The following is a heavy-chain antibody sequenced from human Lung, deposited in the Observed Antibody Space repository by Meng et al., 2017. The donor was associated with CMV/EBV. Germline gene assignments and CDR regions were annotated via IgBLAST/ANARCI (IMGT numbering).Heavy chain of an antibody. CDR3: ARQAPDNWFDP. J-gene: IGHJ5*02. CDR2: SYYDGTT. V-gene: IGHV4-31*03. CDR1: SGPMSSGCYC. Sequence: LSLTCTVSSGPMSSGCYCWSWIRQPAEKGLEWIGYSYYDGTTHYNPSLRSRVSISVDKSKNQFSLKLNSVTAADTAVYYCARQAPDNWFDPWGQGALVTV.